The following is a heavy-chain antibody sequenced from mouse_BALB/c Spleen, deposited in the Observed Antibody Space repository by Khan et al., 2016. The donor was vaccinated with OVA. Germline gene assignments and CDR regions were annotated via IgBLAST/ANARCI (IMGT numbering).Heavy chain of an antibody. CDR3: ARHLAGSFAY. D-gene: IGHD1-1*01. J-gene: IGHJ3*01. CDR1: GFTFSSYS. Sequence: EVELVESGGDLVKPGGSLKLSCAASGFTFSSYSMSWVRQTPDKRLEWVATISSGGDYTYYPESVKGRFTISRDNAKNTLYLQMSILKSEERAMYYCARHLAGSFAYWGQGTLVTVSA. V-gene: IGHV5-6*01. CDR2: ISSGGDYT.